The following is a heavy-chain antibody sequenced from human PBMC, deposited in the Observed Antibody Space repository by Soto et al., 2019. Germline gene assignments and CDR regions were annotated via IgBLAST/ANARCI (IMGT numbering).Heavy chain of an antibody. Sequence: ASVKVSCKGFGYSFMKYGINWVRQAPGQGLEWVGWISPYSGYTHSAQKFHGRLTLTTDTAASTAYMELRILRSADTALYYCAREASVLIPAAQPSRFDPWGQGTLVTAPQ. D-gene: IGHD2-2*01. V-gene: IGHV1-18*01. CDR1: GYSFMKYG. CDR3: AREASVLIPAAQPSRFDP. CDR2: ISPYSGYT. J-gene: IGHJ5*02.